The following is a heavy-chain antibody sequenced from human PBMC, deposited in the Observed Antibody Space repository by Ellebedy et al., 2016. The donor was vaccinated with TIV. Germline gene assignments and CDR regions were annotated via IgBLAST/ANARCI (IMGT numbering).Heavy chain of an antibody. CDR1: GYSFTSYW. Sequence: GESLKISCKGSGYSFTSYWIGWVRQMPGKGLEWMGIIYPGDSDTRYSPSFQGQVTISDDKSISTAYLQWSSLKATDTAMYYCARGVDTAMVRESIWGQGTLVTVSS. CDR3: ARGVDTAMVRESI. CDR2: IYPGDSDT. J-gene: IGHJ4*02. V-gene: IGHV5-51*01. D-gene: IGHD5-18*01.